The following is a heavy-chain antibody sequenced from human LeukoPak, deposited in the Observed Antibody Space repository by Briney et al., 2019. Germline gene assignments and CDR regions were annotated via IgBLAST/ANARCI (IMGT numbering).Heavy chain of an antibody. D-gene: IGHD6-25*01. J-gene: IGHJ4*02. CDR3: ARLNRISGFFDY. CDR2: IHQSGSA. Sequence: SETLSLTCTVSGGSIRRSNYYWGWIRQPPGKGLEWIGSIHQSGSAYYNPSLKSRVTISVDTSKNQFSLKLTSVTAADTAVYSCARLNRISGFFDYWGQGTLVTVSS. V-gene: IGHV4-39*01. CDR1: GGSIRRSNYY.